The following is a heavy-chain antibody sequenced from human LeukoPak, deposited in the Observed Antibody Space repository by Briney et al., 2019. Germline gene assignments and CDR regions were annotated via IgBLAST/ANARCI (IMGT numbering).Heavy chain of an antibody. J-gene: IGHJ4*02. Sequence: SVKVSCKASGGTFSSYAISWVRQAPGQGLEWMGGIIPIFGTANFAQKFQGRVTITTDESTSTAYMELSSLRSEDTAVYYCASRYCSSTSCLDYWGQGTLVTVSS. CDR2: IIPIFGTA. CDR3: ASRYCSSTSCLDY. CDR1: GGTFSSYA. V-gene: IGHV1-69*05. D-gene: IGHD2-2*01.